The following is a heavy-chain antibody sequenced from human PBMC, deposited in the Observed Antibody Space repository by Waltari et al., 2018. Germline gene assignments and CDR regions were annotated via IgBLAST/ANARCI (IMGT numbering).Heavy chain of an antibody. Sequence: QVQLVQSGAEVKKPGSSVKVSCKASGGTFSSYAISWVRQAPGQGLEWMGGSIPILGIANYAQKFQGRVTITADKSTSTAYMELSSLRSEDTAVYYCADQRDDSSGYYGYWGQGTLVTVSS. CDR3: ADQRDDSSGYYGY. J-gene: IGHJ4*02. CDR2: SIPILGIA. CDR1: GGTFSSYA. V-gene: IGHV1-69*10. D-gene: IGHD3-22*01.